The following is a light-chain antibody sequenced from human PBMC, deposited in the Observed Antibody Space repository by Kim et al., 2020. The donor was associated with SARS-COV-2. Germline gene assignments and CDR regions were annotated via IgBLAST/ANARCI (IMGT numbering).Light chain of an antibody. CDR2: GAS. V-gene: IGKV3-20*01. J-gene: IGKJ1*01. Sequence: LLPPSPGTLSLSPGERATLSCRASQSVSSSYLAWYQQKPGQAPRLLIYGASSRATGIPDRFSGSGSGTDFTLTISRLEPEDFAVYYCQQYGSSPWTFGQRTKVDIK. CDR1: QSVSSSY. CDR3: QQYGSSPWT.